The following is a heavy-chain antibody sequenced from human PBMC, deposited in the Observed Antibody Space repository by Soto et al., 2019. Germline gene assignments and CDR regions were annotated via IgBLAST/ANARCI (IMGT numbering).Heavy chain of an antibody. J-gene: IGHJ6*02. V-gene: IGHV5-51*01. D-gene: IGHD3-10*02. CDR2: IYPGDSDT. CDR1: GYSFTSYW. CDR3: ARRGAMFPAYYYGMDV. Sequence: GESLKISCKGSGYSFTSYWIGWVRQMPGKGLEWMGIIYPGDSDTRYSPSFQGQVTISADKSISTAYLQWSSLKASDPAMYCCARRGAMFPAYYYGMDVWGQGTTVTVSS.